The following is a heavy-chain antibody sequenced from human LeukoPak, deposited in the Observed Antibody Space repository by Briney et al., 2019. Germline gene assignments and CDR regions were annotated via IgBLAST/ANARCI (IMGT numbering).Heavy chain of an antibody. Sequence: ASVKVSCKASGYTFTCYYMHWVRQAPGQGLEWMGWINPNSGDTNYAQNFHGRVTMTRDTSISTGYMELSRLTFDDTAVYYCARIDVGGGYSAHTDVWGKGTTVTVSS. CDR3: ARIDVGGGYSAHTDV. J-gene: IGHJ6*04. D-gene: IGHD2-2*03. CDR2: INPNSGDT. CDR1: GYTFTCYY. V-gene: IGHV1-2*02.